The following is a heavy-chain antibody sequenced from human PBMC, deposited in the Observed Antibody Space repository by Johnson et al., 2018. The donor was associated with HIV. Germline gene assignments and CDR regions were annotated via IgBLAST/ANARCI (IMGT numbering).Heavy chain of an antibody. J-gene: IGHJ3*02. Sequence: VQLVESGGGLVQPGGSLRLSCAASGFTFSTYWMSWVRQAPGKGLEWVGSIKQDGSESYSVDSVKGRFTISRDNAKNSLYLQMNSLKAEDTAVYYCARDSRISLIVVVSRGGFDIWGQGTMVTVSS. CDR2: IKQDGSES. V-gene: IGHV3-7*01. D-gene: IGHD3-22*01. CDR3: ARDSRISLIVVVSRGGFDI. CDR1: GFTFSTYW.